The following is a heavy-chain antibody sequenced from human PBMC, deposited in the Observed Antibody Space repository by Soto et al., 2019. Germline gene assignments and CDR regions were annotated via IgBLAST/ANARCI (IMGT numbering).Heavy chain of an antibody. J-gene: IGHJ6*02. CDR2: ISYDGSNK. V-gene: IGHV3-30*18. Sequence: GGSLRLSCAASGFTFSSYGMHWVRQAPGKGLEWVAVISYDGSNKYYADSVKGRFTISRDNSKNTLYLQMNSLRAEDTAVYYCAKDLHYGGEGLYYYYGVDGWGQGTTVTLSS. CDR3: AKDLHYGGEGLYYYYGVDG. CDR1: GFTFSSYG. D-gene: IGHD4-17*01.